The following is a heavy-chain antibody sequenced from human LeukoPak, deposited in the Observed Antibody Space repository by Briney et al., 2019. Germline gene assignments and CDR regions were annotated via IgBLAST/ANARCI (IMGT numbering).Heavy chain of an antibody. D-gene: IGHD6-13*01. V-gene: IGHV3-23*01. CDR3: AKDSSTSNYYYGMDV. J-gene: IGHJ6*02. CDR1: GFSFSSYT. CDR2: ISGSGAST. Sequence: GGSLRLSCAASGFSFSSYTMSWVRQAPGKGLAWVSSISGSGASTYYADSVKGRFTISRDNSKNTLYLQLNSLRAEDTAVYYCAKDSSTSNYYYGMDVWGQGTTVTVSS.